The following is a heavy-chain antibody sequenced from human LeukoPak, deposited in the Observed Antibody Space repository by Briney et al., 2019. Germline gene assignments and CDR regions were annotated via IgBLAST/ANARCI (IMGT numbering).Heavy chain of an antibody. V-gene: IGHV3-23*01. D-gene: IGHD1/OR15-1a*01. CDR3: ARDYADVGTTGTSLDY. J-gene: IGHJ4*02. CDR2: ISGSGFYT. Sequence: AGGSLRLSCTASGFTFSSHAMTWVRQAPGKGLEWVSTISGSGFYTYYSDSVRGRFNISRDNSKNTLYLQMNSLRAEDTAVFYCARDYADVGTTGTSLDYWGQGSLVTVSS. CDR1: GFTFSSHA.